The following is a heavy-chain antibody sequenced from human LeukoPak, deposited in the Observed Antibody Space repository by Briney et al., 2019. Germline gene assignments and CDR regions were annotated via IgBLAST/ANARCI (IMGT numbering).Heavy chain of an antibody. CDR3: AKEDYDVWSGYYYYGMDV. CDR2: ISGSGGST. V-gene: IGHV3-23*01. D-gene: IGHD3-3*01. Sequence: PGGSLRLSCAASGFTFSSYAMSWVRQAPGKGLEWVSAISGSGGSTYYADSVKGRFTISRDNSKNTLYLQMNSLRAEDTAVYYCAKEDYDVWSGYYYYGMDVWGQGTTVTVSS. CDR1: GFTFSSYA. J-gene: IGHJ6*02.